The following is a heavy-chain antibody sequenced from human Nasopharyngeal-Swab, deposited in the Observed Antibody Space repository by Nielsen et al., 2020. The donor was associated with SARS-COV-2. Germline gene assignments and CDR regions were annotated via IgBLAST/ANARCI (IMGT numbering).Heavy chain of an antibody. CDR1: GGSISSGGYY. V-gene: IGHV4-61*08. CDR3: ARWGNSSSWYYFDY. CDR2: IYYSGST. J-gene: IGHJ4*02. Sequence: GSLRLSCTVSGGSISSGGYYWSWIRQHPGKGLEWIGYIYYSGSTNYNPSLKSRVTISVDTSKNQFSLKLSSVTAADTAVYYCARWGNSSSWYYFDYWGQGTLVTVSS. D-gene: IGHD6-13*01.